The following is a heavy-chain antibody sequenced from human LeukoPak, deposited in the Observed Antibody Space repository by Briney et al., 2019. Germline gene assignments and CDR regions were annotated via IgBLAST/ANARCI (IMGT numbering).Heavy chain of an antibody. Sequence: ASVKVSCKASGYTFTSYGISWVRQAPGQGLEWMGWISAYNGNTNYAQKLQGRVTMTTDTSTSTAYMELRSLRSDDTAVYYCARGSYDFWSGYYTPIDYWGQGTLVTVSS. D-gene: IGHD3-3*01. J-gene: IGHJ4*02. V-gene: IGHV1-18*01. CDR1: GYTFTSYG. CDR2: ISAYNGNT. CDR3: ARGSYDFWSGYYTPIDY.